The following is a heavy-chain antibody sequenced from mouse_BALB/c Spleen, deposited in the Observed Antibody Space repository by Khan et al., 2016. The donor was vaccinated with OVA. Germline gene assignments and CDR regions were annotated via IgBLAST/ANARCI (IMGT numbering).Heavy chain of an antibody. CDR3: TRDTIGY. V-gene: IGHV1S29*02. J-gene: IGHJ2*02. Sequence: VQLKQSGPELAKPGASVKISCKTSGYTFTTYTLHWVKQSHGQSLEWIGVINPKTGVTSYNDKFKDRATLSVDKSSSTAYMQFSSLTSEDSVVYYCTRDTIGYWGQGTSLTVSS. CDR2: INPKTGVT. CDR1: GYTFTTYT.